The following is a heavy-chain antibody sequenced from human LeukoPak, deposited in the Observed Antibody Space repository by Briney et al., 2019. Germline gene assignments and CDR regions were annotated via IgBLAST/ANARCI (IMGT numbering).Heavy chain of an antibody. CDR3: AREDPSPRAFDI. CDR2: LNRGGDTT. V-gene: IGHV3-74*01. CDR1: GFTFSSYM. J-gene: IGHJ3*02. Sequence: GGSLRLSCAASGFTFSSYMMHWVRQAPGKGLVWVSRLNRGGDTTTYADSVKGRFTISRDNSKNTLYLQMNSLRAEDTAVYYCAREDPSPRAFDIWGQGTMVTVSS.